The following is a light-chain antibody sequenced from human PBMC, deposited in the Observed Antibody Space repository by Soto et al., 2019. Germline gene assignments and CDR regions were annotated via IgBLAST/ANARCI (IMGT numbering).Light chain of an antibody. V-gene: IGKV3-20*01. CDR2: GAS. Sequence: EIVLTQSPGTLSLSPGERATLSCRASQSVSSSYLAWYQQKPGQAPRRLIYGASSRATGIPDRFSGSGSGTPFTLTISRLEPEEFPVYYCQQYGSSPLTFGGGTKVEIK. CDR1: QSVSSSY. J-gene: IGKJ4*01. CDR3: QQYGSSPLT.